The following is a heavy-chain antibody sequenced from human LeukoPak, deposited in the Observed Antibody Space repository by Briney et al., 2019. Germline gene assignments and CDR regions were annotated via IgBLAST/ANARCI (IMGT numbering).Heavy chain of an antibody. D-gene: IGHD1-20*01. J-gene: IGHJ4*02. Sequence: GGSLRLSCAASGFTFSNYAMSWVRQAPGKGLEWVSTISGNAGGTYYADSMRGRFTISRDNSKNTLYLQMNSLRAEDTAVYYCLRDLNWSLDQWGQGTLVTVSS. CDR1: GFTFSNYA. CDR2: ISGNAGGT. CDR3: LRDLNWSLDQ. V-gene: IGHV3-23*01.